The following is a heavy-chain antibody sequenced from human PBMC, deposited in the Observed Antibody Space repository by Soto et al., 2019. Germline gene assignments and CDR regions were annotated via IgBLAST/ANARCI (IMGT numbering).Heavy chain of an antibody. CDR1: GFTFRDYG. CDR3: AKDWGRGSNNSYFES. J-gene: IGHJ5*01. CDR2: ISRHGRKE. D-gene: IGHD1-26*01. Sequence: GGTLRLSCVASGFTFRDYGMHCVSKAPGKGLEWVAGISRHGRKEHYANSGQGRFTISRDNSKKTEYLHLNSLRADDTAVYYCAKDWGRGSNNSYFESCGQGARVTVDS. V-gene: IGHV3-30*18.